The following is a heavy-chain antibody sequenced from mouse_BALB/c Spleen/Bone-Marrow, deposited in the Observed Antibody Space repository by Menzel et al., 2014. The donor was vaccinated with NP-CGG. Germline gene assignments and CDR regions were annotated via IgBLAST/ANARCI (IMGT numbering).Heavy chain of an antibody. J-gene: IGHJ4*01. CDR1: GFTFSSYG. Sequence: EVKLVESGGDLVKPGGSLKLSCAASGFTFSSYGFFWVRQTPDKRLEWVATISNGGTFTYYPDSVKGRFTISRDNAKNTLFLQMSSLKSEDTAMYYCSRRQGGNYAMDYWGQGTSVTVSS. CDR2: ISNGGTFT. CDR3: SRRQGGNYAMDY. V-gene: IGHV5-6*02.